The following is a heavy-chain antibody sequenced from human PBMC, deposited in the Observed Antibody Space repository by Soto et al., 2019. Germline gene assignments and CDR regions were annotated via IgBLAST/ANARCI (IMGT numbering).Heavy chain of an antibody. D-gene: IGHD3-3*01. Sequence: QVQLQESGPGLVKPSETLSLTCSVSGGSLSKYYWSWIRQPAGKELEWFGRISTSGHVVSKVSLRSRLTMSVDMSNTHFPLKLTSVTAADTAVYYCARDNHDFWSLYPLAFDYWGQGALVTVSS. CDR3: ARDNHDFWSLYPLAFDY. CDR1: GGSLSKYY. V-gene: IGHV4-4*07. J-gene: IGHJ4*02. CDR2: ISTSGHV.